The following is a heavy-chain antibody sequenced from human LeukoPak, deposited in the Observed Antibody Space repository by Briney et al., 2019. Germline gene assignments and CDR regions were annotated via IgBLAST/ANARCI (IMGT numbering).Heavy chain of an antibody. CDR1: GGTISGSY. CDR2: MYNSGST. CDR3: ARGIEFYGYYSD. D-gene: IGHD4-17*01. J-gene: IGHJ4*02. Sequence: SETLSLTCTVSGGTISGSYWSWIRQPPGKGLEWIAYMYNSGSTNYNPSLKSRVTISIDTSKNQFSLKLSSLTAADTAIYYCARGIEFYGYYSDGGQGRLVTVSS. V-gene: IGHV4-59*01.